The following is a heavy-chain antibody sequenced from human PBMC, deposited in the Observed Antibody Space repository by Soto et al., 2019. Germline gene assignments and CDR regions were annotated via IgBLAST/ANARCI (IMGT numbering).Heavy chain of an antibody. Sequence: SCTASGFTFGDYAMSWVRQAPGKGLEWVGFIRSKAYGGTTEYAASVKGRFTISRDDSKSIAYLQMNSLKTEDTAVYYCTRDPTSPWGQGTLVTVSS. V-gene: IGHV3-49*04. CDR2: IRSKAYGGTT. J-gene: IGHJ5*02. CDR1: GFTFGDYA. CDR3: TRDPTSP.